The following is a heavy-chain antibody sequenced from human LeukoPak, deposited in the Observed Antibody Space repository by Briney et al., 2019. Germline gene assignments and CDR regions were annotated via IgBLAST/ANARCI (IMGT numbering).Heavy chain of an antibody. CDR1: GFTFSSYG. Sequence: GGSLRLSCAASGFTFSSYGMHWVRQAPGKGLEWVANIQQDGSEKYYVDSVKGRFTISRDNAKNSLYLQMNSLRAEDTAVYYCARARDTSSWFSSDYWGQGTLVTVSS. CDR3: ARARDTSSWFSSDY. J-gene: IGHJ4*02. D-gene: IGHD6-13*01. CDR2: IQQDGSEK. V-gene: IGHV3-7*04.